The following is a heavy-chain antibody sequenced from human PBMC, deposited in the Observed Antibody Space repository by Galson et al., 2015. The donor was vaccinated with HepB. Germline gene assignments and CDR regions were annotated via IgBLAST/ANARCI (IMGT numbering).Heavy chain of an antibody. D-gene: IGHD3-10*01. Sequence: SVKVSCKASGYTFTSYGISWVRQAPGQGLEWMGWISAYNGNTNYAQKLQGRVTMTTDTSTSTAYMELRSLRSDDTAVYYCASLWFGELSYYFDYWGQGTLVTVSS. J-gene: IGHJ4*02. CDR1: GYTFTSYG. CDR2: ISAYNGNT. CDR3: ASLWFGELSYYFDY. V-gene: IGHV1-18*01.